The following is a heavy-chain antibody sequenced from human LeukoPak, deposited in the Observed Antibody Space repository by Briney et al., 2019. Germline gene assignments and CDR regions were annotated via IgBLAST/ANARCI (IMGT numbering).Heavy chain of an antibody. CDR3: ARRSVVVPAAILSPYYYMDV. D-gene: IGHD2-2*02. V-gene: IGHV4-39*01. J-gene: IGHJ6*03. Sequence: SETLSPTCPVSGGSISSSSYYWGWIRQPPGKGLEWIGSIYYSGSTYYNPSLKSRVTISVDTSKNQFSLKLSSVTAADTAVYYCARRSVVVPAAILSPYYYMDVWGKGTTVTVSS. CDR1: GGSISSSSYY. CDR2: IYYSGST.